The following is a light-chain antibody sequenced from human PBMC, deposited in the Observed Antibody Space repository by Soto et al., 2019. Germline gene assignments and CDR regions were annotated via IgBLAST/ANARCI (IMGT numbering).Light chain of an antibody. CDR2: GNS. CDR1: SSNIGAGYD. CDR3: QSYASSLSSVV. J-gene: IGLJ2*01. Sequence: QSVLTQPPSVSGAPGQRVTISCTGSSSNIGAGYDVHWYQQLPGTAPKLLIYGNSNRPSGVLDRFSGSKSGTSASLAITGRQAEDEADYYCQSYASSLSSVVFGGGTKLTVL. V-gene: IGLV1-40*01.